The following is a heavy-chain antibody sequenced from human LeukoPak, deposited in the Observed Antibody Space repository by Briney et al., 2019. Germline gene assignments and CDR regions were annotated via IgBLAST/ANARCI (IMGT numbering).Heavy chain of an antibody. CDR1: GGSISSGGYS. CDR2: IYHSGST. J-gene: IGHJ3*02. D-gene: IGHD6-13*01. Sequence: SETLSLTCAVSGGSISSGGYSWSWIRQPPGKGLEWIGYIYHSGSTYYNPPLKSRVTISVDRSKNQFSLKLSSVTAADTAVYYCARSSAAATQAFDIWGQGTMVTVSS. CDR3: ARSSAAATQAFDI. V-gene: IGHV4-30-2*01.